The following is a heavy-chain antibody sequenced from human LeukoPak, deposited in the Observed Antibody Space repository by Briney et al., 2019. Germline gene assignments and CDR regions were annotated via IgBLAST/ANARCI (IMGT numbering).Heavy chain of an antibody. CDR3: VIGVGWQPDY. V-gene: IGHV4-4*09. J-gene: IGHJ4*02. D-gene: IGHD2-15*01. CDR1: AASISNYY. Sequence: SETLSLTCAVSAASISNYYWSWIRQAPGKGLEWIGYISTSGSTNYNPSLKSRLTISADTSKNQFSLKLRSVTAADTAVYYCVIGVGWQPDYWGQGALVTVSS. CDR2: ISTSGST.